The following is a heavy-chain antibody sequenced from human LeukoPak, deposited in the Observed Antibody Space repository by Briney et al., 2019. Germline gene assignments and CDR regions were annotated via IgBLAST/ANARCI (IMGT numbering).Heavy chain of an antibody. V-gene: IGHV1-18*01. CDR3: AREGVVVISTGSFDC. CDR2: ISAYNGYT. D-gene: IGHD2-15*01. CDR1: GYTFTSYG. J-gene: IGHJ4*02. Sequence: ASVKVSCKASGYTFTSYGISWVRQAPGQGLEWMGWISAYNGYTNYAQKLQGRVTLTTDTSTSTAYMELRSLRSDDTAVYYCAREGVVVISTGSFDCWGQGTLVTVSS.